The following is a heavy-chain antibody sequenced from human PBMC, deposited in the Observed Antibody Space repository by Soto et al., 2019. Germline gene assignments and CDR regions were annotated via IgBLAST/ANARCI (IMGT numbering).Heavy chain of an antibody. CDR1: GFTFRSFT. Sequence: GSLRLSCAASGFTFRSFTMNWVRQAPGKGLEWVSTISSNSAYIYYTEALRGRFIISRDNAKNSLHLQMNSLRAEDTAVYYCTRDASRDSSARGWFDPWGPGTLVTVSS. CDR3: TRDASRDSSARGWFDP. V-gene: IGHV3-21*01. CDR2: ISSNSAYI. D-gene: IGHD6-13*01. J-gene: IGHJ5*02.